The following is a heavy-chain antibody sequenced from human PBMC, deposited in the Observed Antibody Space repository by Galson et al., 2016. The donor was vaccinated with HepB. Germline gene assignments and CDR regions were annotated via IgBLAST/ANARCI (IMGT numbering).Heavy chain of an antibody. V-gene: IGHV4-61*02. CDR2: VYSNGNA. CDR1: GDSITNSDYF. J-gene: IGHJ5*02. D-gene: IGHD2-21*02. CDR3: ARGNCGVDSPKHNWFDP. Sequence: TLSLTCIVSGDSITNSDYFWTWIRQSAEKGLEWIGRVYSNGNAAYNPSLRSRIRLHVDTSRNQSSLAMAFVTAADTAVYYCARGNCGVDSPKHNWFDPWGPGTLVTVSS.